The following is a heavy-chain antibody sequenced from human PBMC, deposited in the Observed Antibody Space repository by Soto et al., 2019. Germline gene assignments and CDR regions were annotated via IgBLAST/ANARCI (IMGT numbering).Heavy chain of an antibody. CDR3: ARLIYCSSTSCPYYYYGMDV. Sequence: GESLKISCKGSGYSFTSYWISWVRQMPGKGLEWMGRIDPSDSYTNYSPSFQGHVTISADKSISTAYLQWSSLKASDTAMYYCARLIYCSSTSCPYYYYGMDVWGQGTTVTVSS. D-gene: IGHD2-2*01. V-gene: IGHV5-10-1*01. J-gene: IGHJ6*02. CDR1: GYSFTSYW. CDR2: IDPSDSYT.